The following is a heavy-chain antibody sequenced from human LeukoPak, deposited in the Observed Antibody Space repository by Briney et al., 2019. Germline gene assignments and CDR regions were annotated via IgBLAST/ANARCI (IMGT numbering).Heavy chain of an antibody. D-gene: IGHD3-10*01. CDR3: AKGLWFGEMGVDY. V-gene: IGHV3-30*18. J-gene: IGHJ4*02. CDR2: ISYDGSNK. Sequence: GGSLRLSCAASGFTFSSYGMHWVRQAPGKGLEWVAVISYDGSNKYYADSVKGRFTISRDNSKNTLYLQMNSLRAEDTAVYYCAKGLWFGEMGVDYWGQGTLVTVSS. CDR1: GFTFSSYG.